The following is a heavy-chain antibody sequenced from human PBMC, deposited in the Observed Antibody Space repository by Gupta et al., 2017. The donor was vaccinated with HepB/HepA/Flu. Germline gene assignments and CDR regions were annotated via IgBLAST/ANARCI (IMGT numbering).Heavy chain of an antibody. CDR2: ISSSGSSI. V-gene: IGHV3-48*03. J-gene: IGHJ4*01. CDR3: SRVATAWDY. CDR1: GFTFSSYE. Sequence: EVQLVESGGGLVQPGGSLRLSCAASGFTFSSYEMNWVRQAPGKRLELVSSISSSGSSIVYADSVKGRFTISRDNAKNSLYLKMNSLRGEDTAVYYCSRVATAWDYWGHGTLVTVSS.